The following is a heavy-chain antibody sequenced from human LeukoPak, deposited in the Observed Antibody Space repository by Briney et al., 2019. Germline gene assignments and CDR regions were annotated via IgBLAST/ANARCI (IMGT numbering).Heavy chain of an antibody. CDR1: GFTFSSYS. V-gene: IGHV3-21*01. CDR2: ISSSSYI. Sequence: GGSLRLSCAASGFTFSSYSMNWVRQAPGKGLEWVSSISSSSYIYYADSVKGRFTISRDNAKNSLYLQMNSLRAEDTAVYYCARDIAMIVVAYDYWGQGTLVTVSS. J-gene: IGHJ4*02. D-gene: IGHD3-22*01. CDR3: ARDIAMIVVAYDY.